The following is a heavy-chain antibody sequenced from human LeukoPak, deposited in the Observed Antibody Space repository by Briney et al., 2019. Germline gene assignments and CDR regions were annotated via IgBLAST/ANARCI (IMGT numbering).Heavy chain of an antibody. CDR1: GGSISSGGYY. D-gene: IGHD4-17*01. CDR2: IYHSGST. Sequence: SETLSLTCTVSGGSISSGGYYWSWIRQPPGKGLEWIGYIYHSGSTYYNPSLKSRVTISVDRSKNQFSLKLSSVTAADTAVYYCARDDPDYGDHVEAFDIWGQGTMVTVSS. J-gene: IGHJ3*02. V-gene: IGHV4-30-2*01. CDR3: ARDDPDYGDHVEAFDI.